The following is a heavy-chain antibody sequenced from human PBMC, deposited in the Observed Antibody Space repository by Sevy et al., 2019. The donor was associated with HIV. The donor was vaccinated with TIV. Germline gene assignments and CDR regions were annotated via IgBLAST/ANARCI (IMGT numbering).Heavy chain of an antibody. CDR3: ARGDGTGRCFDS. V-gene: IGHV1-46*02. CDR2: INPTSSST. D-gene: IGHD1-26*01. CDR1: GYNFNNYY. Sequence: ASVKVSCKASGYNFNNYYIHWVRQAPGQGLQWVGVINPTSSSTYYPPKFQGRVTMTRDTSTSTVSLDLSSLRSEDTAVYYCARGDGTGRCFDSWGQGTLVTVSS. J-gene: IGHJ4*02.